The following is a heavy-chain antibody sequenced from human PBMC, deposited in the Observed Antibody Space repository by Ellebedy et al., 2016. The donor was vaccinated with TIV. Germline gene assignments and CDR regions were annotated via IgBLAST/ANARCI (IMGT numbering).Heavy chain of an antibody. Sequence: MPSETLSLTCAVYGGSLSGYYSWIRQPPGKGLEWIGEIDHSGNTNYNPSLKSRVTISVDTSTNQFSLKLSSGTAADTAVYYCARYKTNYGVNNWFDTWGQGNPVTVSS. V-gene: IGHV4-34*01. CDR1: GGSLSGYY. D-gene: IGHD4-17*01. CDR3: ARYKTNYGVNNWFDT. J-gene: IGHJ5*02. CDR2: IDHSGNT.